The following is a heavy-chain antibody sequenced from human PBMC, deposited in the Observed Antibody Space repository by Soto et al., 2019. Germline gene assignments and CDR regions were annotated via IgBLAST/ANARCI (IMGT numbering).Heavy chain of an antibody. CDR2: TYYRSTWNN. V-gene: IGHV6-1*01. D-gene: IGHD2-8*01. J-gene: IGHJ5*02. CDR3: ARLIGNSLLAS. CDR1: GDSVSTNSAT. Sequence: SQTLSLTCAISGDSVSTNSATWDWIRQSPSRGLEWLGRTYYRSTWNNDYAASVKGRITINPDTPNNQLSLQLNSVTPDDTAVYDCARLIGNSLLASWGQGTLVTVSS.